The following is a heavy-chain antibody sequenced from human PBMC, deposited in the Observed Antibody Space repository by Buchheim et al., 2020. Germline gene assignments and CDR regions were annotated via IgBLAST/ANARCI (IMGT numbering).Heavy chain of an antibody. CDR2: IYYSGST. CDR3: ARGAYYDFWSGYYTFDY. CDR1: GGSISSYY. V-gene: IGHV4-59*01. J-gene: IGHJ4*02. D-gene: IGHD3-3*01. Sequence: QVQLQESGPGLVKPSETLSLTCTVSGGSISSYYWSWIRKPQGKGMEWIGYIYYSGSTNYNPSLKSRVTISVETSKNQFSLNLSSVTAADTAVYYCARGAYYDFWSGYYTFDYWGQGTL.